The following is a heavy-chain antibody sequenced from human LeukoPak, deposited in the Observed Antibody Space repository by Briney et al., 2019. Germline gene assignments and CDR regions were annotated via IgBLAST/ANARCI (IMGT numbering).Heavy chain of an antibody. V-gene: IGHV3-23*01. D-gene: IGHD2-8*01. CDR2: FTGLGVGT. CDR1: GFTFSSYA. J-gene: IGHJ4*01. Sequence: GGSLRLSCAASGFTFSSYALAWFRQSPGKGLEWFAAFTGLGVGTHYVDSVKGRFTISRDNSKNTMYLQMNSLRAEDTAMYFCGSNPNGDYVGAVGYWGRGTLATFSS. CDR3: GSNPNGDYVGAVGY.